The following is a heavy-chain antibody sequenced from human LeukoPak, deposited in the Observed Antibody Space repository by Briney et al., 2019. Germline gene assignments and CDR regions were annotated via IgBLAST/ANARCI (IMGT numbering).Heavy chain of an antibody. CDR1: GGSISNGSYF. V-gene: IGHV4-39*07. Sequence: PSETLSLTCTVSGGSISNGSYFWAWIRRPPGKGLEWIGNIYYTAITYYNPSLKSRVTISVDTSRNQFSLNLSSVTAADTAVYYCARTIIGVAGTELGWFDPWGQGALVTVSS. CDR2: IYYTAIT. D-gene: IGHD6-19*01. J-gene: IGHJ5*02. CDR3: ARTIIGVAGTELGWFDP.